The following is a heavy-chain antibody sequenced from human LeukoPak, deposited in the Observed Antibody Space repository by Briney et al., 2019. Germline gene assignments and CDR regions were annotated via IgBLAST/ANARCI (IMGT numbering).Heavy chain of an antibody. Sequence: SQTLSLTCTVSGGSISSGSYYWSWIRQPAGKGLEWIGRIYTSGSTNYNPSLKSRVTISVDTSKNQFSLKLSSVTAADTAVYYCAREAGSYDAFDIWGQGTMVTVSS. V-gene: IGHV4-61*02. CDR2: IYTSGST. D-gene: IGHD3-10*01. J-gene: IGHJ3*02. CDR3: AREAGSYDAFDI. CDR1: GGSISSGSYY.